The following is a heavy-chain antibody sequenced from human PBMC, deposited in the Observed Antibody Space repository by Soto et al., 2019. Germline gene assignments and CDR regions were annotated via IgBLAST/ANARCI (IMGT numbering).Heavy chain of an antibody. D-gene: IGHD3-3*01. CDR2: IYYSGST. J-gene: IGHJ5*02. V-gene: IGHV4-61*01. Sequence: SETLSLTCTVSGGSIRSSSYYWGWIRQPRGKGLERIGYIYYSGSTNYNPSLKSRVTISVDTSKNQFSLKLNSVTAADTAVYYCARDRIADFWSGYPLKTDNWFDPWGQGTLVTVSS. CDR1: GGSIRSSSYY. CDR3: ARDRIADFWSGYPLKTDNWFDP.